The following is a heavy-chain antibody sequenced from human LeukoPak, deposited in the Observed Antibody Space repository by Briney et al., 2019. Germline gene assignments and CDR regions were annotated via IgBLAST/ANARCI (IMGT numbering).Heavy chain of an antibody. CDR2: ISSSGGST. J-gene: IGHJ5*02. Sequence: GGSLRLSCAASVLTFSTYAMSWVRQAPGKGLEWVSAISSSGGSTYYADSVKGRFTISRDNSKNTLYLQMNSLRAEDTAVYYCARWTYCGGDCYAGNWFDPWGQGTLVTVSS. V-gene: IGHV3-23*01. CDR3: ARWTYCGGDCYAGNWFDP. D-gene: IGHD2-21*02. CDR1: VLTFSTYA.